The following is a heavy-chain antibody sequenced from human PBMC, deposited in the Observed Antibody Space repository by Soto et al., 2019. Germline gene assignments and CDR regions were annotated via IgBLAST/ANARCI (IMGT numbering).Heavy chain of an antibody. CDR2: INHSGST. J-gene: IGHJ4*02. D-gene: IGHD3-16*01. V-gene: IGHV4-34*01. CDR3: ARGPPFH. CDR1: GGSFSGYY. Sequence: SETLSLTCAVYGGSFSGYYWNWIRQPPGKGLEWIGEINHSGSTNYNPSLKSRVTISVDTSKNQFSLKLSSVTAADTAVYYCARGPPFHWGQGTLVTGS.